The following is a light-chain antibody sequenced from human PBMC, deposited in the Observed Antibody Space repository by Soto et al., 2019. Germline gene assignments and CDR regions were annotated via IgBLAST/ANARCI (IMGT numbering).Light chain of an antibody. Sequence: EIVMTQSPATLSVSPGERATLSCRASQSVSSNLAWYQQKPGQAPRLLIYGASARATGIPARFSGSGSETECTLTISSLQSEEFAVYYCQQYNNSPRTFGQGTKVEIK. CDR2: GAS. V-gene: IGKV3-15*01. CDR1: QSVSSN. CDR3: QQYNNSPRT. J-gene: IGKJ1*01.